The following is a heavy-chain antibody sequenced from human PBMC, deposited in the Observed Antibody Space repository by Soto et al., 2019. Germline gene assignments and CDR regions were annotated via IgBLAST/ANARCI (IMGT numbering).Heavy chain of an antibody. CDR3: ALYYYDSSGYYYPFDY. Sequence: GGSLRLSCAASGFTFSSYSMNWVRQAPGKGLEWVSSISSSSSYIYYADSVKGRFTISRDNAKNSLYLQMNSLRAEDTAVYYCALYYYDSSGYYYPFDYWGQGTLVTVSS. CDR2: ISSSSSYI. D-gene: IGHD3-22*01. J-gene: IGHJ4*02. CDR1: GFTFSSYS. V-gene: IGHV3-21*01.